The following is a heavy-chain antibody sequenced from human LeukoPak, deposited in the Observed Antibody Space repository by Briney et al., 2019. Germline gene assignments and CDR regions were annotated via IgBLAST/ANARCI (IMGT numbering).Heavy chain of an antibody. V-gene: IGHV4-34*01. CDR2: INHSGST. CDR1: GGSFSGYY. Sequence: SETLSLTRAVYGGSFSGYYWSWIRQPPGKGLEWIGEINHSGSTNYNPSLKSRVTISVDTSKNQFSLKLSSVTAADTAVYYCARRRYWYGSGNQIDYWGQGTLVTVSS. J-gene: IGHJ4*02. CDR3: ARRRYWYGSGNQIDY. D-gene: IGHD3-10*01.